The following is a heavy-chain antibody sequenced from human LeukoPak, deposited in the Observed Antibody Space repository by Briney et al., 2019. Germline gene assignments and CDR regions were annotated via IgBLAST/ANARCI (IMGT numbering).Heavy chain of an antibody. CDR1: GGSISSGSYY. CDR3: ASLRERSYYARGFDY. V-gene: IGHV4-61*02. D-gene: IGHD1-26*01. Sequence: SETLSLTCTVSGGSISSGSYYWSWIRQPAGKGLEWIGRIYTSGSTYYNPSLKSRVTISVDTSKNQFSLKLSSVTAADTAVYYCASLRERSYYARGFDYWGQGTLVTVSS. J-gene: IGHJ4*02. CDR2: IYTSGST.